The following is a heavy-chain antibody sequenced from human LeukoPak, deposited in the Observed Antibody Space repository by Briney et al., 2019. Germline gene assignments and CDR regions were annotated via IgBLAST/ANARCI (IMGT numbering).Heavy chain of an antibody. CDR2: ISSSSSTI. J-gene: IGHJ6*03. CDR3: AKTPGAAVTTMGIEYYYYYMDV. CDR1: GFTFSSYS. D-gene: IGHD4-17*01. Sequence: PGGSLRLSCAASGFTFSSYSMNWVRQAPGKGLEWVSYISSSSSTIYYADSVKGRFTISRDNAKNSLYLQMNSLRAEDTAVYYCAKTPGAAVTTMGIEYYYYYMDVWGKGTTVTVSS. V-gene: IGHV3-48*01.